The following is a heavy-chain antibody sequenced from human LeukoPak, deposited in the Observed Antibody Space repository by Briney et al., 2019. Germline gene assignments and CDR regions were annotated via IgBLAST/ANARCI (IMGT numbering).Heavy chain of an antibody. D-gene: IGHD4-17*01. Sequence: GASVKVSCKASGYTFTSYDINWVRQATGQGLEWMGWMNPNSGNTGYAQKFQGRVTMTRNTSISTAYMELSSLRSEDTAVYYCARGRRRSGGATVFFDYWGQGTLVTVSS. CDR2: MNPNSGNT. J-gene: IGHJ4*02. CDR1: GYTFTSYD. V-gene: IGHV1-8*01. CDR3: ARGRRRSGGATVFFDY.